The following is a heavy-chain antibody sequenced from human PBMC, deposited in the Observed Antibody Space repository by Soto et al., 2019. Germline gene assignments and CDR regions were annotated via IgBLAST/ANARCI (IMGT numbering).Heavy chain of an antibody. V-gene: IGHV3-21*01. J-gene: IGHJ3*02. Sequence: GESLKISCAASGFTFSSYSMNWVRQAPGKGLEWVSSISSSSSYIYYADSVKGRFTISRDNAKNSLYLQMNSLRAEDTAVYSCARDRSSGWYLDAFDIWGQGTMVTVSS. D-gene: IGHD6-19*01. CDR2: ISSSSSYI. CDR1: GFTFSSYS. CDR3: ARDRSSGWYLDAFDI.